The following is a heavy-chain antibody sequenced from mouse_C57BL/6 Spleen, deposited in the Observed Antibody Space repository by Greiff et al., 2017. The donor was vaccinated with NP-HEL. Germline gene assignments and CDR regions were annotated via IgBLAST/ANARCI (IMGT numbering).Heavy chain of an antibody. CDR2: INPNNGGT. J-gene: IGHJ1*03. Sequence: EVQLQQSGPELVKPGASVKISCKASGYTFTDYYMNWVKQSHGKSLEWIGDINPNNGGTSYNQKFKGKATLTVDKSSSTAYMELRSLTSEDSAVYYCASPRDGTSWYFDVWGTGTTVTVSS. CDR1: GYTFTDYY. V-gene: IGHV1-26*01. CDR3: ASPRDGTSWYFDV. D-gene: IGHD4-1*01.